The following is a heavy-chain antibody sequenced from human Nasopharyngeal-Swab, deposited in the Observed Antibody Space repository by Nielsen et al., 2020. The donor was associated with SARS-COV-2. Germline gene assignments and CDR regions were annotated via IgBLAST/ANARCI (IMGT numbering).Heavy chain of an antibody. CDR3: TTDYYFDY. CDR1: GFIFSGSA. Sequence: GGSLRLSCAASGFIFSGSAMHWVRQASGEGLEWVGRIGDKEHSYATTYGVAVKGRFTISRDDSNNTAYLQMDSLKTEDTALYYCTTDYYFDYWGQGTLVTVSS. CDR2: IGDKEHSYAT. V-gene: IGHV3-73*01. J-gene: IGHJ4*02.